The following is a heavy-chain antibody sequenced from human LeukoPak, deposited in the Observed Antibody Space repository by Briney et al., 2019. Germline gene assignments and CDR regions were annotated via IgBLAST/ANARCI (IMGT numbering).Heavy chain of an antibody. V-gene: IGHV1-18*04. CDR1: GCTFTSYY. J-gene: IGHJ1*01. CDR2: ISAYKGNT. CDR3: ARDREGRDYYDSSGYGYFQH. D-gene: IGHD3-22*01. Sequence: ASVKVSCKASGCTFTSYYMLWVRQAPGQGLEWMGWISAYKGNTNYAQKLQGRVTMTTDTSTSTAYMELRSLRSDDTAVYYCARDREGRDYYDSSGYGYFQHWGQGTLVTVSS.